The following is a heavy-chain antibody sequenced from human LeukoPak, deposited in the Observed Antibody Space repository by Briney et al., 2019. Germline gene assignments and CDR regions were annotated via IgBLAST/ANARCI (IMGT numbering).Heavy chain of an antibody. CDR2: LYSAGAT. D-gene: IGHD2-15*01. CDR3: ASGGTGARKFYSDPFHY. CDR1: GFSLSNNY. J-gene: IGHJ4*02. Sequence: GGSLRLSCAASGFSLSNNYMSWVRQAPRRGLEWVSILYSAGATYYTDSVRGRFTISRDSSKNTMCLQMNSLRAEDTAVYYCASGGTGARKFYSDPFHYWGQGTLVTVSS. V-gene: IGHV3-53*01.